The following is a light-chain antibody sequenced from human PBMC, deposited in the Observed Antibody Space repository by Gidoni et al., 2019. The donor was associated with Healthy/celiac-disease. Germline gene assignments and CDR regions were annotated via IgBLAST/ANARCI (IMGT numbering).Light chain of an antibody. J-gene: IGLJ2*01. Sequence: PGQTASITCSGDKLGDKYACWYQQKPGQSPVLVIYQDSKRPSGIPERFSGSNSGNTATLTISGTQAMDEADYYCQAWDSSTAVFGGGTKLTVL. CDR3: QAWDSSTAV. CDR1: KLGDKY. CDR2: QDS. V-gene: IGLV3-1*01.